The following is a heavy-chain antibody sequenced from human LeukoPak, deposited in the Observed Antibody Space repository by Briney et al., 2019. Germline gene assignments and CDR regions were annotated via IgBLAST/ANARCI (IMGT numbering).Heavy chain of an antibody. CDR1: GYTFTSYD. V-gene: IGHV1-8*01. CDR3: ARASRQVKGYDSAGYYYFGY. J-gene: IGHJ4*02. D-gene: IGHD3-22*01. CDR2: MNPGSGNT. Sequence: SVKVSCKASGYTFTSYDINWVRQATGQGLEWMGWMNPGSGNTGLAQKFQGRVTMTSNTSTSTAYMELSSLRSEDTAVYFCARASRQVKGYDSAGYYYFGYWGQGAVVTVSS.